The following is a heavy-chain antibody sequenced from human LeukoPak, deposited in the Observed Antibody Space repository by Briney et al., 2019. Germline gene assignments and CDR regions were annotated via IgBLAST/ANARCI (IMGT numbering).Heavy chain of an antibody. CDR2: IYYSGST. CDR3: ARGHYDFWSGYYTHFDY. Sequence: PSETLSLTCTVSGGSISSGGLSWSWIRQHPGKGLEWIGYIYYSGSTYYNPSLKSRVTISVDTSKNQFSLKLSSVTAADTAVYYCARGHYDFWSGYYTHFDYWGQGTLVTVSS. CDR1: GGSISSGGLS. V-gene: IGHV4-31*03. J-gene: IGHJ4*02. D-gene: IGHD3-3*01.